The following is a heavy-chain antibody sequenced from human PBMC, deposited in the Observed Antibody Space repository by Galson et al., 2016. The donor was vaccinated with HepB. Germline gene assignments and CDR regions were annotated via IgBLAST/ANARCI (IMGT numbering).Heavy chain of an antibody. CDR1: GFTLNSYT. J-gene: IGHJ3*02. V-gene: IGHV3-21*01. CDR2: ISSSSSYI. Sequence: SLRLSCAASGFTLNSYTMNWVRQAPGKGLEWVSSISSSSSYIYYADSVKGRFTISRDNAKNSLYLQMNSLRAEDTAVYYCARPDQHDSSGYYLWPDVFDIWGHGTMVTVSS. D-gene: IGHD3-22*01. CDR3: ARPDQHDSSGYYLWPDVFDI.